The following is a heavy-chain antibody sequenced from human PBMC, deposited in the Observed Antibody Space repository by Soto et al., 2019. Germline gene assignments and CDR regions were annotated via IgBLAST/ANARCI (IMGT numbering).Heavy chain of an antibody. CDR3: ARDLTGRYSGSLTGY. Sequence: QVQLVQSGAEVKKPGASVKISCKASGYTFTSYGISWVRQAPGQGLEWMGWISAYNGNTNYAQKLQGRVTMTTDTSTSTAYMELRSLRSDDTAVYYCARDLTGRYSGSLTGYWGQGTLVTVSS. CDR1: GYTFTSYG. D-gene: IGHD1-26*01. J-gene: IGHJ4*02. CDR2: ISAYNGNT. V-gene: IGHV1-18*01.